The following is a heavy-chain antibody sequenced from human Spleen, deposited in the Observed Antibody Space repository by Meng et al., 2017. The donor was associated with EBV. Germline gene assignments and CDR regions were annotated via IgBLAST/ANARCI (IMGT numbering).Heavy chain of an antibody. CDR2: IYHSGSS. Sequence: QLQGLAPGLVKPSGTLALTCTVSCGPTPETNWWGWVRQSPGKGLEWIGEIYHSGSSKYNPSFNSRVTISVDKSKNQFSLKVTSVTAADTAMYYCARVELGSAYYFDYWGQGTLVTVSS. CDR3: ARVELGSAYYFDY. CDR1: CGPTPETNW. J-gene: IGHJ4*02. V-gene: IGHV4-4*02. D-gene: IGHD3-10*01.